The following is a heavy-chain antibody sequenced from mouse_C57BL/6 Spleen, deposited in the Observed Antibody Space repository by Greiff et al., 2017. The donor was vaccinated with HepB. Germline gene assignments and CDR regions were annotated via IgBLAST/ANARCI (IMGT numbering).Heavy chain of an antibody. CDR1: GYTFTSYW. J-gene: IGHJ3*01. D-gene: IGHD1-1*02. V-gene: IGHV1-7*01. CDR3: ARSGGSGAWFAY. CDR2: INPSSGYT. Sequence: QVQLQQSGAELAKPGASVKLSCKASGYTFTSYWMHWVKQRPGQGLEWIGYINPSSGYTKYNQKFKDKATLTADKSSDTAYMQLSSLTYEDSAVYYCARSGGSGAWFAYWGQGTLVTVSA.